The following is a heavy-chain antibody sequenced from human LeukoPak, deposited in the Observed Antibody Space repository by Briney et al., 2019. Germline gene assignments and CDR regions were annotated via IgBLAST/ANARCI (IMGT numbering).Heavy chain of an antibody. V-gene: IGHV3-21*01. D-gene: IGHD6-13*01. Sequence: KSGGSLRLSCAASGFTFSSYSMNWVRQAPGKGLEWVSSISSSSSYIYYADSVKGRFTISRDNAKNSLYLQMNSLRTEDTAVYYCARGDKQLVFKRREGGFDPWGQGTLVTVSS. J-gene: IGHJ5*02. CDR2: ISSSSSYI. CDR1: GFTFSSYS. CDR3: ARGDKQLVFKRREGGFDP.